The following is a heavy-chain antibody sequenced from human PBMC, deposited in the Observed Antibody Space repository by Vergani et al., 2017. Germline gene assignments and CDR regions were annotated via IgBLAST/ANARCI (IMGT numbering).Heavy chain of an antibody. CDR2: INSDGDST. J-gene: IGHJ6*03. D-gene: IGHD1-26*01. CDR3: ARDGWELLDYFYYMDV. CDR1: GFTFSNYW. Sequence: VQLVESGGGLVQPGGSLRLSCTASGFTFSNYWMQWVRQAPGKGLMWVSRINSDGDSTSYADSMKGRFTISRDNAKNTLYLQMDSLRAEDTAVYYCARDGWELLDYFYYMDVWGKGTTVTVSS. V-gene: IGHV3-74*01.